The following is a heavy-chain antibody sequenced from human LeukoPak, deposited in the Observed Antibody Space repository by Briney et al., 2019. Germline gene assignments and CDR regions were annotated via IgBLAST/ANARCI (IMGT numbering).Heavy chain of an antibody. CDR3: AREGGYCSGGSCRFFDY. CDR1: GFTFSSSS. CDR2: ISPSSSYI. V-gene: IGHV3-21*06. Sequence: PGGSLRLSCAASGFTFSSSSMNWVRQAPGNGLEFVSSISPSSSYIYYADSVKGRFTISRDDAKNSLFLQMNSLRAEDTAVYYCAREGGYCSGGSCRFFDYRGQGTLVTVSS. J-gene: IGHJ4*02. D-gene: IGHD2-15*01.